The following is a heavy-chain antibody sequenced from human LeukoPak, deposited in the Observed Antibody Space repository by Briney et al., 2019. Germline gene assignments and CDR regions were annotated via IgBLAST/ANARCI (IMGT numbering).Heavy chain of an antibody. D-gene: IGHD6-6*01. J-gene: IGHJ4*02. CDR3: AREGEYSSSLH. Sequence: SETLSLTCTVSGGSISRGDFYWRWIRQPPGKRLQWIGYIYYSGSTYCNPYLKSRVTISVATSKNQFSLKLSSVTAADTAVYYCAREGEYSSSLHWGQGTLVTVSS. CDR1: GGSISRGDFY. CDR2: IYYSGST. V-gene: IGHV4-30-4*01.